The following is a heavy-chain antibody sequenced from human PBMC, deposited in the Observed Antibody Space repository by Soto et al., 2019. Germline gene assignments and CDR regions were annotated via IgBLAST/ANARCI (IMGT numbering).Heavy chain of an antibody. Sequence: QVQLVQSGAEVKKPGSSVKVSCKASGGTFSSYAISWVRQAPGQGLEWMGGIIPIFGTANYAQKFQGRVTITADKSTRTAYMELSSLRSEDTAVYYCARGYYYDSSGYYRSYYFDYWGQGTLVTVSS. CDR3: ARGYYYDSSGYYRSYYFDY. D-gene: IGHD3-22*01. CDR2: IIPIFGTA. CDR1: GGTFSSYA. J-gene: IGHJ4*02. V-gene: IGHV1-69*06.